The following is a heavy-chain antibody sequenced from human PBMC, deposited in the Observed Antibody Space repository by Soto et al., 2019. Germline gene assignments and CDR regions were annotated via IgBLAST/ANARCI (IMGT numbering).Heavy chain of an antibody. J-gene: IGHJ3*02. Sequence: GESLKISCKGSGYSFTSYWIGWVRQMPGKGLEWMGIIYPGDSDTRYSPSFQGQVTISADKSISTAYLQWSSLKASDTAMYYCARGGYCSGGSCYWEDVDAFDNWGQGTMDSVSS. CDR3: ARGGYCSGGSCYWEDVDAFDN. D-gene: IGHD2-15*01. V-gene: IGHV5-51*01. CDR2: IYPGDSDT. CDR1: GYSFTSYW.